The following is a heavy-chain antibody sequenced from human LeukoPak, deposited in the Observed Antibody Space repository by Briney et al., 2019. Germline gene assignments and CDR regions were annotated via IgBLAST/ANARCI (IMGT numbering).Heavy chain of an antibody. J-gene: IGHJ3*02. V-gene: IGHV3-66*01. D-gene: IGHD5-18*01. CDR3: AGVSGYSYGYVAFDI. CDR2: IYSGGST. Sequence: GGSLRLSCAASGFTVSSNYMSWVRQAPGKGLEWGSVIYSGGSTYYADSVKGRFTVSRDNSKNTLYLQMNSLRAEDTAVYYCAGVSGYSYGYVAFDIWGQGTMVTVSS. CDR1: GFTVSSNY.